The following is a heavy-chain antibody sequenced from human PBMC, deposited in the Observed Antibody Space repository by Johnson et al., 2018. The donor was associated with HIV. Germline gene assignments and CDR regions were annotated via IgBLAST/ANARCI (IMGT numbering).Heavy chain of an antibody. CDR3: VREHRGYNFWSGYYPDAFDI. CDR2: IWYDGSNK. D-gene: IGHD3-3*01. V-gene: IGHV3-33*01. CDR1: GFTFNSYG. J-gene: IGHJ3*02. Sequence: VQLVESGGGVVQPGRSLRLSCAASGFTFNSYGMHWVRQAPGKGLEWVAVIWYDGSNKYYADSVKGRFTISRDNSKNTLYLQMNSLRAEDTAIYYCVREHRGYNFWSGYYPDAFDIWGLGTMVTVSS.